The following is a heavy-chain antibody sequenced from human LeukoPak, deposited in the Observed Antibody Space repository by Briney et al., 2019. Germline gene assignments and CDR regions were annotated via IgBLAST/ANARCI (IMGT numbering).Heavy chain of an antibody. CDR2: INPNSGGT. V-gene: IGHV1-2*02. CDR1: GYTFGDYY. CDR3: ARATIADSSTYYIDY. D-gene: IGHD3-22*01. J-gene: IGHJ4*02. Sequence: ASVNVSCKASGYTFGDYYMHWVRQAPGQGLEWMGWINPNSGGTNYAQKFQGRVTMTRDMSISTAYMEVSRLTSEDTAVYYCARATIADSSTYYIDYWGLGTLVTVSS.